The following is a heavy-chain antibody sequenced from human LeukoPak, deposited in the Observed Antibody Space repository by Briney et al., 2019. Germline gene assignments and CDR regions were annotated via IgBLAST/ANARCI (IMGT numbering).Heavy chain of an antibody. D-gene: IGHD3-22*01. J-gene: IGHJ1*01. V-gene: IGHV3-20*04. CDR1: GFSFEDYG. CDR3: VKADYYDTSNYYYRYFQY. Sequence: PGGSLRLSCAASGFSFEDYGMSWVRQGPGKGLEWVSGINWNGGRIGYADSVKGRFTISRDNSKNTLYLQMSSLRAEDTAVYYCVKADYYDTSNYYYRYFQYWGQGTLVTVSS. CDR2: INWNGGRI.